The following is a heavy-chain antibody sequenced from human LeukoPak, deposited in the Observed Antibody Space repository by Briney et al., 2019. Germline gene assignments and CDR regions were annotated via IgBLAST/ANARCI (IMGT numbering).Heavy chain of an antibody. D-gene: IGHD3-22*01. CDR2: IYYSGST. Sequence: SETLSLTYTVSGGSISSDDYYWSWIRQPPGKGLEWIGYIYYSGSTYYNPSLKSRVAMSVDTSKNQFSLKLSSVTVADTAVYYCAREDFYYFDSSGYYLYWGQGTLATVSS. CDR3: AREDFYYFDSSGYYLY. J-gene: IGHJ4*02. CDR1: GGSISSDDYY. V-gene: IGHV4-30-4*01.